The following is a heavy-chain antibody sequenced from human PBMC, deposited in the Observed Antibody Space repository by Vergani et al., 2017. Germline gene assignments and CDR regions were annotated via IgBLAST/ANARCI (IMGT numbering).Heavy chain of an antibody. CDR2: LIPIFGTA. D-gene: IGHD6-19*01. Sequence: QVQLVQSGAEVKKPGSSVKVSCKASGGTFSSYAISWVRQAPGQGLEWMGGLIPIFGTANYAQKFQGRVTITADESKSTAYMELSSLRSEDTAVYYCARVAVAGTLSEDYFDYWGQGTLVTVSS. CDR1: GGTFSSYA. J-gene: IGHJ4*02. CDR3: ARVAVAGTLSEDYFDY. V-gene: IGHV1-69*12.